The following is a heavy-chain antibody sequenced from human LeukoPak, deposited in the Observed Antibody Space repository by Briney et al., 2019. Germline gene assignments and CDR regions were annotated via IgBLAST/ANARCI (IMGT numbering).Heavy chain of an antibody. CDR2: IYLRDSDS. CDR1: GYNFANSW. J-gene: IGHJ4*02. CDR3: ARQRDGALSPFDS. D-gene: IGHD4/OR15-4a*01. V-gene: IGHV5-51*01. Sequence: GESLKISCKGSGYNFANSWIAWVRQMPGQGLEWMGIIYLRDSDSRYSPSFQGQVTISADKSINTAYLQWGSLKASDTAMYYCARQRDGALSPFDSWGQGTLVTVSS.